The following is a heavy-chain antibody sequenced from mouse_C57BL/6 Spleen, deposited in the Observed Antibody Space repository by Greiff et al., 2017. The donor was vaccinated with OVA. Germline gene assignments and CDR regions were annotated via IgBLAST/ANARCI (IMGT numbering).Heavy chain of an antibody. CDR2: FHPYNDDT. J-gene: IGHJ3*01. CDR3: ARRDYHQAWFAY. CDR1: GYTFTTYP. V-gene: IGHV1-47*01. D-gene: IGHD1-1*02. Sequence: VKLKQSGAELVKPGASVKMSCKASGYTFTTYPIEWMKQNHGKSLEWIGNFHPYNDDTKYNEKFKGKATLTVEKSSSTVYLELSRLTSDDSAVDYCARRDYHQAWFAYWGQGTLVTVSA.